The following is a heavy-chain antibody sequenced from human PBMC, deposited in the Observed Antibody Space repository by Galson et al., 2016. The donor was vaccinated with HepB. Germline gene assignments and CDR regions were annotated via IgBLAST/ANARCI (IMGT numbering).Heavy chain of an antibody. CDR2: IYSGGST. V-gene: IGHV3-53*01. CDR3: ARHDWIDP. J-gene: IGHJ5*02. CDR1: GCIVSSDY. Sequence: SLRLSCAASGCIVSSDYMGWVRQAPGRGLEWVSVIYSGGSTYYADSVKGRFTISRDNSKNTVSLQMNSLRAEDTAMYYCARHDWIDPWGQGTLVTVSS.